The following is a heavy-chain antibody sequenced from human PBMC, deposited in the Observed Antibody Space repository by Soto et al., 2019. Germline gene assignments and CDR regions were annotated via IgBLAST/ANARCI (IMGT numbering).Heavy chain of an antibody. Sequence: QVQLVQSGAEVKKPGASVKASCKASGYTFTSYAMHWVRQAPGQRLEWMGWINVGNGNTKYSQKFQGRVTITKDTAASKAYMELSSLRSEDTAVYYCARDNGAFDIWGQGTMVTVSS. CDR2: INVGNGNT. V-gene: IGHV1-3*01. CDR1: GYTFTSYA. CDR3: ARDNGAFDI. J-gene: IGHJ3*02. D-gene: IGHD2-8*01.